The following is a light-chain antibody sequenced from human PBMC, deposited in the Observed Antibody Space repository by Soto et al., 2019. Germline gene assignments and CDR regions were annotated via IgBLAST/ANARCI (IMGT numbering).Light chain of an antibody. CDR2: LNSDGSH. CDR1: SGHSSYA. V-gene: IGLV4-69*01. Sequence: QPVLTQSPSASASLGASVKLTCTLTSGHSSYAIAWLQQQPEKGPRYLMKLNSDGSHTKGDGIPDRFSGSSSGAERYLTISSLQSEDEADYYCHTWGTGFRVFGGGTKLTV. CDR3: HTWGTGFRV. J-gene: IGLJ2*01.